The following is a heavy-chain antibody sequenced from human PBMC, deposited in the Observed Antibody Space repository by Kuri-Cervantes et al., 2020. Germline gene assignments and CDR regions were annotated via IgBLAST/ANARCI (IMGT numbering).Heavy chain of an antibody. V-gene: IGHV3-9*01. CDR3: APSRGIQLWSPLLFDY. D-gene: IGHD5-18*01. CDR2: FSWNSGSM. J-gene: IGHJ4*02. CDR1: GFTFDDYA. Sequence: GGSLRLSCAASGFTFDDYAMQWVRQAPGKGLEWVSGFSWNSGSMGSADSLKGRFTISRDNAKNTLYLQMNSLRAEDTAVYYCAPSRGIQLWSPLLFDYWGQGTLVTVSS.